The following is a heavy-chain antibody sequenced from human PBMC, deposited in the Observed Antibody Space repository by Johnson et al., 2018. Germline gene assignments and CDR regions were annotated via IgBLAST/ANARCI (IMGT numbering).Heavy chain of an antibody. Sequence: QVQLQESGGGVVQPGRSLRLSCTASGFTFSTNGIHCVRQAPGKGLEWVAVVSYDGSHKYYADSVKGRFTISRDNSKNTLYLQMNSLRPADTAVYYCAKVSGSTTIYQYYAMDVWGQGTTVTVSS. CDR3: AKVSGSTTIYQYYAMDV. V-gene: IGHV3-30*18. CDR2: VSYDGSHK. CDR1: GFTFSTNG. J-gene: IGHJ6*02. D-gene: IGHD3-10*01.